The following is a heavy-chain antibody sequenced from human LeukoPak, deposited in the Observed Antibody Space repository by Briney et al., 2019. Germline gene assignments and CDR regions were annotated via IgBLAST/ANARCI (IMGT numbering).Heavy chain of an antibody. D-gene: IGHD5-18*01. V-gene: IGHV1-2*02. J-gene: IGHJ4*02. CDR2: INPNSGGT. Sequence: GASVKVSCKASGYTFTGYYIHWVRQAPGQGLEWMGWINPNSGGTEYAQKFQGRVTMTRATSISTAYMELSSLTSDDTAVYYCARDDSFQFDSWGQGTLVTVSS. CDR3: ARDDSFQFDS. CDR1: GYTFTGYY.